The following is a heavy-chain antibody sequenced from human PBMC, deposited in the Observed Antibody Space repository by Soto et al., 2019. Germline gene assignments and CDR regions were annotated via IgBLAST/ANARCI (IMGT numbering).Heavy chain of an antibody. D-gene: IGHD4-17*01. CDR2: ISSSGSTI. Sequence: GGSLRLSCAAALFTFSSYEMNWVRQAPGKGLEWVSYISSSGSTIYYADSVKGRFTISRDNAKNSLYLQMNSLRAEDTAVYYCARDHRNDYRDYWWWYAFDIWGQGTMVTVSS. CDR3: ARDHRNDYRDYWWWYAFDI. V-gene: IGHV3-48*03. CDR1: LFTFSSYE. J-gene: IGHJ3*02.